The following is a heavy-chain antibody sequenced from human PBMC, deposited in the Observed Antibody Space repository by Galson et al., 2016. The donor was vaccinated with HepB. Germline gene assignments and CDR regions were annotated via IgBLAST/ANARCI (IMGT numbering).Heavy chain of an antibody. CDR1: GDSVSNNHAA. D-gene: IGHD3-10*01. CDR2: TYYRSKWHN. V-gene: IGHV6-1*01. J-gene: IGHJ6*02. CDR3: ARVVELGRGFHV. Sequence: CAISGDSVSNNHAAWNWIRQSPSRGLEWLGRTYYRSKWHNEYAESLEGRMVINPDTSKNQFSLQLSSVTPDDTAVYYCARVVELGRGFHVWGQGTTVTVSS.